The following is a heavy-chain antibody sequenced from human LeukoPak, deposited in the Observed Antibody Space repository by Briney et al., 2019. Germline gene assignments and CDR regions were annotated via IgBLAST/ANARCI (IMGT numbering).Heavy chain of an antibody. CDR3: ARGRYHILTGYYPFDY. D-gene: IGHD3-9*01. CDR1: GFTVTSNY. J-gene: IGHJ4*02. CDR2: IYSGGST. Sequence: GGSLRLSCAASGFTVTSNYMSWVRQAPGKGLEWVSVIYSGGSTYYADSVKGRFTISRDNSKNTLYLQMNSLRAEDTAVYYCARGRYHILTGYYPFDYWGQGTLVTVSS. V-gene: IGHV3-53*01.